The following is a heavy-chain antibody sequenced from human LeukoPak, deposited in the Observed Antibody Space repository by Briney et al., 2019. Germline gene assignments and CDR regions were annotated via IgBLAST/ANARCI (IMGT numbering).Heavy chain of an antibody. V-gene: IGHV3-23*01. D-gene: IGHD3-10*01. CDR1: GFTFSSYA. CDR2: ISCSGGST. CDR3: ARDVRLWFGELHAFDI. Sequence: PGGSLRLSSAASGFTFSSYAMSWVRQAPGKGLEWVSAISCSGGSTYYADSVKGRFTISRDNSKNTLYLQMNSLRAEDTAVYYCARDVRLWFGELHAFDIWGQGTMVTVSS. J-gene: IGHJ3*02.